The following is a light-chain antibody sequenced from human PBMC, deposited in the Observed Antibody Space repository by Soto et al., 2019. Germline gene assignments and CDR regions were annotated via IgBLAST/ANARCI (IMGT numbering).Light chain of an antibody. CDR2: VAF. V-gene: IGKV3-20*01. CDR3: QQYSSSVMYT. Sequence: EILFTQAPGPLALSPGERATLSCRARQSLSRNYLAWYQQKPGKAPRLLIYVAFSRATGIPDSFSGGRSGTDLTLTISRLEPEDVAAYYCQQYSSSVMYTFGQGTKLEI. CDR1: QSLSRNY. J-gene: IGKJ2*01.